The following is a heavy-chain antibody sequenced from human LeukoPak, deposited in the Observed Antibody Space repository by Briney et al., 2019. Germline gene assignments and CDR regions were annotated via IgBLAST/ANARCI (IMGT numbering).Heavy chain of an antibody. CDR3: ARGDLGELTGAFDI. V-gene: IGHV1-46*01. CDR2: INPSGGST. Sequence: ASVKVSCKASGYTFTSYYMHWVRQAPGQGGEWMGIINPSGGSTSFAQKFQGRVTITADESTSTAYMELSSLRSEDTAVYYCARGDLGELTGAFDIWGQGTMVTVSS. D-gene: IGHD1-26*01. CDR1: GYTFTSYY. J-gene: IGHJ3*02.